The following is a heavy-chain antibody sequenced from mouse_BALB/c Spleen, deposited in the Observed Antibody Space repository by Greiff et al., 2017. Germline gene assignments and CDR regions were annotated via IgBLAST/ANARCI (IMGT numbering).Heavy chain of an antibody. V-gene: IGHV5-4*02. CDR2: ISDGGSYT. CDR1: GFTFSDYY. CDR3: ARSYGYLYAMDY. J-gene: IGHJ4*01. Sequence: EVQVVESGGGLVKPGGSLKLSCAASGFTFSDYYMYWVRQTPEKRLEWVATISDGGSYTYYPDSVKGRFTISRDNAKNNLYLQMSSLKSEDTAMYYCARSYGYLYAMDYWGQGTSVTVSS. D-gene: IGHD2-2*01.